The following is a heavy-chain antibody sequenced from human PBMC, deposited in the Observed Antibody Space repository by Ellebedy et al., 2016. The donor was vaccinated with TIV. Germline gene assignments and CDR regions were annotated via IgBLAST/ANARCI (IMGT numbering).Heavy chain of an antibody. V-gene: IGHV3-21*01. CDR2: IDSSGGDT. Sequence: GESLKISCAASGFRFGDYAMTWVRQAPGKGLEWVSSIDSSGGDTHYADSVKGRFTISRDNARNALYLQMNSLRVEDTAVYYCVRFPRGAPFVDYLYYMDVWGKGTTVIVSS. J-gene: IGHJ6*03. CDR3: VRFPRGAPFVDYLYYMDV. D-gene: IGHD2-21*01. CDR1: GFRFGDYA.